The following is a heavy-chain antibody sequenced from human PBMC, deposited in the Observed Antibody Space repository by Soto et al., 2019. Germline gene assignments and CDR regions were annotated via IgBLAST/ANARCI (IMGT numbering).Heavy chain of an antibody. CDR1: GFTFSDDY. D-gene: IGHD5-18*01. CDR2: ISSSGGTI. CDR3: ARASSPRDPWLDY. Sequence: GGSLRLSCGASGFTFSDDYMSWIRQAPGKGLEWVSYISSSGGTIYYADSVKGRFTISRDNAKNSLFLQVNSLRADDTAVYYCARASSPRDPWLDYWGQGTLVTVSS. V-gene: IGHV3-11*01. J-gene: IGHJ4*02.